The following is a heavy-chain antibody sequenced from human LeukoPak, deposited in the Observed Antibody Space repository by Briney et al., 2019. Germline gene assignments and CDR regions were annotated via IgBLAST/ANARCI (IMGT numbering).Heavy chain of an antibody. J-gene: IGHJ6*02. CDR2: IYYSGST. Sequence: SQTLSLTCTVSGGSISSGGYYWSWIRQHPGKGLEWIGYIYYSGSTNYNPSLKSRVTISVDTSKNQFSLKLSSVTAADTAVYYCARHKRYGSGNCGMDVWGQGTTVTVSS. V-gene: IGHV4-31*03. D-gene: IGHD3-10*01. CDR1: GGSISSGGYY. CDR3: ARHKRYGSGNCGMDV.